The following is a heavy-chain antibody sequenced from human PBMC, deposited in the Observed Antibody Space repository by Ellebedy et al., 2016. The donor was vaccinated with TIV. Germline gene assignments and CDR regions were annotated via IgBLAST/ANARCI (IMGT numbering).Heavy chain of an antibody. J-gene: IGHJ4*02. CDR3: ARAETGTTFGY. V-gene: IGHV4-59*11. D-gene: IGHD1-1*01. CDR1: GGSISSHY. Sequence: SETLSLTXTVSGGSISSHYWTWIRQPPGKGLEWVGHIYYSGNTNYNPSLKSRVTISVDTSKNQFSLKLSSVTAADTAVYYCARAETGTTFGYWGQGTLVTVSS. CDR2: IYYSGNT.